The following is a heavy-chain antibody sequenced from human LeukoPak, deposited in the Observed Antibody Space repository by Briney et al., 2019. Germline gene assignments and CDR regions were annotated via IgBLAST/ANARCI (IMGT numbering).Heavy chain of an antibody. V-gene: IGHV3-43D*03. D-gene: IGHD3-22*01. CDR1: GFTFDDYA. J-gene: IGHJ4*02. CDR3: AKDINCYDSSGYFMGLVDY. CDR2: ISWDGGST. Sequence: GGSLRLSCAASGFTFDDYAMHWVRQAPGKGLEWVSLISWDGGSTYYADSVKGRFTISRDNSKNSLYLQMNSLRAEDTALYYCAKDINCYDSSGYFMGLVDYWGQGTLVTVSS.